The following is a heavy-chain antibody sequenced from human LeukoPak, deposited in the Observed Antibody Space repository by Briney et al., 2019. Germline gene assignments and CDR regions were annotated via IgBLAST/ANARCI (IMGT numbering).Heavy chain of an antibody. Sequence: GRSLRLSCAASGFTFSSYSMNWARQAPGKGLEWVSVISSIGTNTYYADSVKGRFTISRDNAKNLLYLQMNRVGDEDTRVYYCVRELERIGVAGTKIDGLGKGATVTVS. CDR1: GFTFSSYS. J-gene: IGHJ6*01. V-gene: IGHV3-21*01. CDR3: VRELERIGVAGTKIDG. D-gene: IGHD6-19*01. CDR2: ISSIGTNT.